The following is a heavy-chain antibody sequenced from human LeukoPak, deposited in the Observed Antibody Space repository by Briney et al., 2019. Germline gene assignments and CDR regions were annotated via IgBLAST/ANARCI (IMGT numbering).Heavy chain of an antibody. V-gene: IGHV4-34*01. Sequence: SETLSLTCAVSDGTFSGYYWTWIRQPPGKGLEWIGEINHSGSTNYNPSLKSRVTMSVDTSKNQLSLKLSSVTAADTAVYYCARGTPYYYDSSGYSPNFDYWGQGTLVTVSS. CDR3: ARGTPYYYDSSGYSPNFDY. CDR1: DGTFSGYY. CDR2: INHSGST. D-gene: IGHD3-22*01. J-gene: IGHJ4*02.